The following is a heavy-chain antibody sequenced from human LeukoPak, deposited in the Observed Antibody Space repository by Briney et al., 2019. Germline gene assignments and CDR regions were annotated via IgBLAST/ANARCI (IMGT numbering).Heavy chain of an antibody. CDR3: ARQTERDAYNRY. V-gene: IGHV3-7*05. D-gene: IGHD5-24*01. CDR1: GFTLSSYW. CDR2: IKQDGSEK. Sequence: PGGSLRLSCVVSGFTLSSYWMTWVRQAPGKGLEWVANIKQDGSEKQYVDSVKGRFTISRDNAKNSLYLQMSSLRAEDTAVYYCARQTERDAYNRYWGQGTLVTVSS. J-gene: IGHJ4*02.